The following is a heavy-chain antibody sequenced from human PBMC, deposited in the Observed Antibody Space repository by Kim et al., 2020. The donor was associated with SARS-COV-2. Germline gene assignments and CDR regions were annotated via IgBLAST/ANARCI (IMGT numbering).Heavy chain of an antibody. Sequence: SETLSLTCTVSGGSINSYYWGWIRQPPGKGLEWIGYIYYSGSTNYNPSLKSRVTISVDTSKNQFSLKLSSVTAADTAVYYCSRTSLTYNRFDTSGQGTL. V-gene: IGHV4-59*08. D-gene: IGHD1-1*01. CDR2: IYYSGST. J-gene: IGHJ5*02. CDR3: SRTSLTYNRFDT. CDR1: GGSINSYY.